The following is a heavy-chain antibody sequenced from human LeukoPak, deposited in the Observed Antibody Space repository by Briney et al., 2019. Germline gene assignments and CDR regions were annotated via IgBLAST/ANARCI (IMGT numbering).Heavy chain of an antibody. V-gene: IGHV3-15*01. CDR1: GFTFSNAW. D-gene: IGHD3-10*01. CDR3: TTAYYGSGSYFDY. Sequence: PGGSLRLSCAASGFTFSNAWMSWVRQAPGKGLEWVGRIKSKTDGGTTDYAAPVKGRFTISRDDSENTLYLQMNSLKTEDTAVYHCTTAYYGSGSYFDYWGQGTLVTVSS. CDR2: IKSKTDGGTT. J-gene: IGHJ4*02.